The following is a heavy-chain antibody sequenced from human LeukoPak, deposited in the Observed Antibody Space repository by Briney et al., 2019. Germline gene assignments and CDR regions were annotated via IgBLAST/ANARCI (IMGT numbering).Heavy chain of an antibody. J-gene: IGHJ4*02. D-gene: IGHD3-9*01. CDR1: GFTFSSYS. Sequence: PGGSLRLSCAASGFTFSSYSMNWVRQAPGKGLEWVSSISSSSSYIYYADSVKGRFIISRDNAKNSLYLQMNSLRAEDTAVYYCARESPLRYFDWLLSYFDYWGQGTLVTVSS. CDR3: ARESPLRYFDWLLSYFDY. V-gene: IGHV3-21*01. CDR2: ISSSSSYI.